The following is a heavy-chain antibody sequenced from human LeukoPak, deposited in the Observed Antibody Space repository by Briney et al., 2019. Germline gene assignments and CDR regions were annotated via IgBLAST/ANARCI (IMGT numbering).Heavy chain of an antibody. CDR2: ITSSSSSM. CDR1: GSTFSTYR. CDR3: RFGDFNDY. J-gene: IGHJ4*02. Sequence: GGSLRLSCAASGSTFSTYRMHWVRQAPGXGLEWVSSITSSSSSMSYADSVEGRFTISRDNAKNSLYLQMNSLSAEDTAVYYCRFGDFNDYWGQGTLVTVSS. V-gene: IGHV3-21*01. D-gene: IGHD3-10*01.